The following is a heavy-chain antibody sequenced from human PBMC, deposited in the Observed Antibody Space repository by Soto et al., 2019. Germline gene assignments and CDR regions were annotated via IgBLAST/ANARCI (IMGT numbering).Heavy chain of an antibody. D-gene: IGHD4-17*01. CDR1: GYTFTGYY. Sequence: QVQLVQSGAEVKKPGASVKVSCKASGYTFTGYYMHWVRQAPGQGLEWMGWINPNSGGTNYAQKFQGWVTMTRDTSISTAYMELSRLRSDEPAVYYCARGGSMTTVTASSDYWGQGTLVTVSS. J-gene: IGHJ4*02. V-gene: IGHV1-2*04. CDR3: ARGGSMTTVTASSDY. CDR2: INPNSGGT.